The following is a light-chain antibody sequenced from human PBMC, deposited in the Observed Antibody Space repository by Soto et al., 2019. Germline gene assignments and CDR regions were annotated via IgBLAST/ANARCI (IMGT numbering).Light chain of an antibody. V-gene: IGKV3-20*01. Sequence: EIVLTQSPGTLSLSPGERATLSCRASQSVSSSDLAWYQQKPGQAPRLLIYGASSRATGMPDRFSGSGSGTDLTLTISRLEPEDFAVYYCQQYGSSPPSITFCQGTRLEIK. CDR1: QSVSSSD. CDR3: QQYGSSPPSIT. CDR2: GAS. J-gene: IGKJ5*01.